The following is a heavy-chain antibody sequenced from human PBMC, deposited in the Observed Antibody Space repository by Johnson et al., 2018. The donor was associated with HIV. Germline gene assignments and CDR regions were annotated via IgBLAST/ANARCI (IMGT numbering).Heavy chain of an antibody. CDR1: GFTFSNY. J-gene: IGHJ3*01. Sequence: QMLLVESGGGLVQPGGSLRLSCAASGFTFSNYMSWVRQAPGKGLEWVSYISGSGSIIYSTDSVQGRFTISRDNVKNSLYLQMDSLRPEDTAVYYCARSRHGGIQPSDAFDVWGQGTMVTVSS. D-gene: IGHD3-16*01. CDR3: ARSRHGGIQPSDAFDV. V-gene: IGHV3-11*04. CDR2: ISGSGSII.